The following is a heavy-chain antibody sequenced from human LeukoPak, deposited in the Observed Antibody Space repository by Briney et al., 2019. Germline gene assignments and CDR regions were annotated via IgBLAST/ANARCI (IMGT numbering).Heavy chain of an antibody. CDR1: GFTFSSYW. D-gene: IGHD6-13*01. Sequence: GGSLRLSCAASGFTFSSYWMHWVRQAPGKGLVWVSRINSDGSSTSYADSVKGRFIISRDNARNSVFLQMNSLRAEDTAVYYCARDAYSSSRNDYWGQGTLVTVSS. CDR3: ARDAYSSSRNDY. J-gene: IGHJ4*02. V-gene: IGHV3-74*01. CDR2: INSDGSST.